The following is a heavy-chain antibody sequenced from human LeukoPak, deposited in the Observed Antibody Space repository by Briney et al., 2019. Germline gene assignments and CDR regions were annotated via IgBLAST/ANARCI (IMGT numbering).Heavy chain of an antibody. Sequence: PSETLSLTCTVSGGSISSYYWSWIRQPAGKGLEWIGRIYTSGSTNYNPSLKSRVTMSVDTSKNQFSLKLSSVTAADTAVYYCASSPPLVPAAGATNWNYYYYYMDVWGKGTTVTVSS. CDR3: ASSPPLVPAAGATNWNYYYYYMDV. CDR1: GGSISSYY. CDR2: IYTSGST. D-gene: IGHD2-2*01. J-gene: IGHJ6*03. V-gene: IGHV4-4*07.